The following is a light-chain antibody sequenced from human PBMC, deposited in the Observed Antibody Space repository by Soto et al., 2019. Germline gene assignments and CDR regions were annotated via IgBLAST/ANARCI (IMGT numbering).Light chain of an antibody. J-gene: IGKJ2*01. Sequence: DIQMTQSPSSLSASVGDRVTITWQASQDISNYLNWYQQKPGKAPKLLIYDASNLETGVPSRFSGSGSGTEFTFTISSLQPEDIATYYCQQYDNLPYTFGQGTKLEIK. V-gene: IGKV1-33*01. CDR3: QQYDNLPYT. CDR1: QDISNY. CDR2: DAS.